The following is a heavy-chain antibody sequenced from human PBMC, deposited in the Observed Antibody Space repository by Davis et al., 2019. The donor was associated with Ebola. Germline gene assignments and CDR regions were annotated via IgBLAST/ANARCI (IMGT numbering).Heavy chain of an antibody. CDR2: IYSSGIT. CDR3: ARDREGFRYYYGMDV. CDR1: GGSIVSSEFY. V-gene: IGHV4-30-4*01. D-gene: IGHD1-14*01. Sequence: MPSETLSLTCNVSGGSIVSSEFYWSWIRQHQGKGLEWICYIYSSGITYYNPSLKSRVSISVDTSKTQFSLKLRSVTAADTAVYFCARDREGFRYYYGMDVWGQGTTVTVSS. J-gene: IGHJ6*02.